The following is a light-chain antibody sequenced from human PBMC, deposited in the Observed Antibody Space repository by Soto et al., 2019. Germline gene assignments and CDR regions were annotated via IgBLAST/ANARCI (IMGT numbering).Light chain of an antibody. J-gene: IGKJ4*01. Sequence: EIVMTQSPATLSVSPGDRATLSCRASQSVGNDLAWYQQKPGQAPGLLIYGASSRATGIPDRFSGSGSGTDFTLTISSLQPEDVAAYYCQKYNSAPLTFGGGTKVDIK. CDR2: GAS. CDR3: QKYNSAPLT. V-gene: IGKV3D-15*01. CDR1: QSVGND.